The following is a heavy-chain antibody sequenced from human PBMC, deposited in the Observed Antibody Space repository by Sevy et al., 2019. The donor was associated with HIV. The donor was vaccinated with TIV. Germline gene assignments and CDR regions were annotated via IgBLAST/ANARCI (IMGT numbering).Heavy chain of an antibody. D-gene: IGHD3-3*01. CDR3: ARLSFDSWTALNAFDV. CDR1: GGSSTSSSYN. V-gene: IGHV4-39*02. CDR2: IYYGGTT. J-gene: IGHJ3*01. Sequence: SETLSLICSVSGGSSTSSSYNWGWIRQPPGKGLEWIGNIYYGGTTYYNPSLRSRLSISVDTSKNHFSLKLTSVTAADTAVYYRARLSFDSWTALNAFDVWGQGTMVTVSS.